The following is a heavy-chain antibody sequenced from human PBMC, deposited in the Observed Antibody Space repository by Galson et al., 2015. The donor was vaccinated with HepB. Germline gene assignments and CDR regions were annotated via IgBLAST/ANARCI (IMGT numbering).Heavy chain of an antibody. CDR1: GYTFTSYG. J-gene: IGHJ6*03. Sequence: SVKVSCKASGYTFTSYGISWVRQAPGQGLEWMGWISAYNGNTNYAQKLQGRVTMTTDTSTSTAYMELRSLRSDDTAVYYCARDSIDYDILMGAYYYYMDVWGKGTTVTVSS. D-gene: IGHD3-9*01. CDR2: ISAYNGNT. CDR3: ARDSIDYDILMGAYYYYMDV. V-gene: IGHV1-18*01.